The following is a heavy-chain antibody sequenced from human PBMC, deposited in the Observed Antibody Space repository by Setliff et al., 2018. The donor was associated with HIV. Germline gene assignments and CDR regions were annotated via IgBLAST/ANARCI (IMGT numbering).Heavy chain of an antibody. D-gene: IGHD5-18*01. CDR2: VHNSGGT. J-gene: IGHJ6*03. CDR1: GGSISTNSYY. V-gene: IGHV4-39*01. Sequence: SETLSLTCTVSGGSISTNSYYWGWIRQSPGKGLEWVGNVHNSGGTNYNPSLKSRVSISVDTSKNQFSLNVNSVTAPDTAVYYCVRHTRDTSLAHYYYYIDVWGKGATVTVSS. CDR3: VRHTRDTSLAHYYYYIDV.